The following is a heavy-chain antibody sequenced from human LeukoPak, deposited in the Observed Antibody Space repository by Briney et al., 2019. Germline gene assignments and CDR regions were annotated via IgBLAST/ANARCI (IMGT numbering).Heavy chain of an antibody. D-gene: IGHD2-8*01. CDR1: GGTFSSYA. Sequence: SVKVSCKASGGTFSSYAISWVRQAPGQGLEWMGRIIPIFGTANYAQKFQGRVTITTDESTSTAYMELSSLRPEDTAVYYCASYPSLYGAFDIWGQGTMVTVPS. CDR2: IIPIFGTA. CDR3: ASYPSLYGAFDI. V-gene: IGHV1-69*05. J-gene: IGHJ3*02.